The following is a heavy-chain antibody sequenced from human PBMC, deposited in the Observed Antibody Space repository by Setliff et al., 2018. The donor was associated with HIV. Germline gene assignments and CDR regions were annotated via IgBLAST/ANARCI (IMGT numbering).Heavy chain of an antibody. Sequence: SETLSLTCTVSGSSISSNYYWAWIRQAPGKGLEWIGCIDASADTYYIPSLKSRATISIDTSKNQLSLKLRSVTAADTAVYYCARIGSGWSVGWFDPWGQGTLVTV. CDR1: GSSISSNYY. D-gene: IGHD6-13*01. J-gene: IGHJ5*02. V-gene: IGHV4-38-2*02. CDR2: IDASADT. CDR3: ARIGSGWSVGWFDP.